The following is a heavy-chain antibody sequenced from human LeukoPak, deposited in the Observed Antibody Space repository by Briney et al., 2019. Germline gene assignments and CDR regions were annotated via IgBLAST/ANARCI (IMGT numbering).Heavy chain of an antibody. CDR2: IYYSGST. CDR3: AGAGTSGSYSYYFDY. V-gene: IGHV4-59*01. CDR1: GGSISSYY. D-gene: IGHD1-26*01. J-gene: IGHJ4*02. Sequence: SEALSLTCTVSGGSISSYYWNWIRQPPGKGLEWIGYIYYSGSTNYNPSLKSRVTISVDTSKNQFSLKLSSVTAADTAVYYCAGAGTSGSYSYYFDYWGQGTLVTVSS.